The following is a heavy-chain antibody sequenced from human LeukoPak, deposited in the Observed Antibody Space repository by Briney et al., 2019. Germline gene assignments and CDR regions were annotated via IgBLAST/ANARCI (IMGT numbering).Heavy chain of an antibody. Sequence: ASVKVSCKASGYTFTGYYMHRVRQAPGQGLEWMGWINPNSGGTNYAQKFQGRVTMTRDTSISTAYMELSRLRSDDTAVYYCARTFRPLVPNDAFDIWGQGTMVTVSS. V-gene: IGHV1-2*02. D-gene: IGHD6-13*01. CDR3: ARTFRPLVPNDAFDI. J-gene: IGHJ3*02. CDR1: GYTFTGYY. CDR2: INPNSGGT.